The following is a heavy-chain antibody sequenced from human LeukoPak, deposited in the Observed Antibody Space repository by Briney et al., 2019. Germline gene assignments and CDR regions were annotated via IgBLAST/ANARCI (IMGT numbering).Heavy chain of an antibody. CDR3: ARDFDYSGCYSY. J-gene: IGHJ4*02. D-gene: IGHD1-26*01. Sequence: GGSLRLSCAASGCTFSSYSMNWVRQAPGKGLEWVSSISSSSSYIYYADSVKGRFTISRDNAKNSLYLQMNSLRAEDTAVYYCARDFDYSGCYSYWGQGTLVTVHS. CDR1: GCTFSSYS. V-gene: IGHV3-21*01. CDR2: ISSSSSYI.